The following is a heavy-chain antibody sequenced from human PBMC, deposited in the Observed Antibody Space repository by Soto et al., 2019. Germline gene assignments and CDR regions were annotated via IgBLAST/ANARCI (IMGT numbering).Heavy chain of an antibody. V-gene: IGHV4-4*02. CDR2: IYHSGST. CDR1: GGSISSSNW. J-gene: IGHJ6*02. Sequence: QVQLQESGPGLVKPSGTLSLTCAVSGGSISSSNWWSWVRQPPGKGLEWIGEIYHSGSTNYNPSLKSRVTISVDKSKNQFSLKLSSVTAADTAVYYCARAVGVGATTLDYYYYGMDVWGQGTTVTVSS. CDR3: ARAVGVGATTLDYYYYGMDV. D-gene: IGHD1-26*01.